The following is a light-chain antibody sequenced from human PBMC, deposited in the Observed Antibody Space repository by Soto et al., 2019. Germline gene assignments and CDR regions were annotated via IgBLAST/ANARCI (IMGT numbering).Light chain of an antibody. CDR3: QQYGSSPWT. Sequence: ENVLTQSPGTLSLSPGQRATLSSRASQSVSSSYFAWYQQKPGQAPRLLIYGASSRATDIPDRFSGSGSGTDFSLTISRLEPEDFAVYYCQQYGSSPWTFGQGTKVEIK. CDR1: QSVSSSY. V-gene: IGKV3-20*01. CDR2: GAS. J-gene: IGKJ1*01.